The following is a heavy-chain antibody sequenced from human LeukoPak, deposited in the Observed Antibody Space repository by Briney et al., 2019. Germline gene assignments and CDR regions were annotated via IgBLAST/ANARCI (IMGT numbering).Heavy chain of an antibody. CDR3: LGDVRGWYHHDF. CDR2: MYTTGTT. Sequence: SETLSLTCTVSGGSMDSYHWSWIRQPAGKELEWIGHMYTTGTTRYKSALKSRVSMSIDTSTNQFSLTLSSVTAADTDCARGLGDVRGWYHHDFWGQGTLVTVSS. V-gene: IGHV4-4*07. CDR1: GGSMDSYH. J-gene: IGHJ4*02. D-gene: IGHD6-19*01.